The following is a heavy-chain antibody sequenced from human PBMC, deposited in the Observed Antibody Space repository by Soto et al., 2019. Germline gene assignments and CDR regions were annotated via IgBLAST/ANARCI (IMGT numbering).Heavy chain of an antibody. D-gene: IGHD3-10*01. J-gene: IGHJ4*02. Sequence: QLQLQESGSGLVKPAQTLSLTCAVSCGSIRSGGYSWSWIRQPRGKGLEWIGYIYHSGSTYYKPSLKSRVTTSVDTSKTQFPLKLSSVTAEDTAVYYCARVGSGSSFDCWGQGTLVRVSS. V-gene: IGHV4-30-2*01. CDR1: CGSIRSGGYS. CDR3: ARVGSGSSFDC. CDR2: IYHSGST.